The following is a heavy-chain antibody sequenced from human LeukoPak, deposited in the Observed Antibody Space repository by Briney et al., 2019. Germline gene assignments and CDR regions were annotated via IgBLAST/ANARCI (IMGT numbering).Heavy chain of an antibody. CDR2: FDPEDGET. Sequence: ASVKVSCKVSGYRLTELSMHWVRQAPGKGLEWMGGFDPEDGETIYAQKLQGRVTMTTDTSTSTAYMELRSLRSDDTAVYYCATKRWVWGSFRWDYWGQGTLVTVSS. J-gene: IGHJ4*02. CDR1: GYRLTELS. V-gene: IGHV1-24*01. CDR3: ATKRWVWGSFRWDY. D-gene: IGHD3-16*02.